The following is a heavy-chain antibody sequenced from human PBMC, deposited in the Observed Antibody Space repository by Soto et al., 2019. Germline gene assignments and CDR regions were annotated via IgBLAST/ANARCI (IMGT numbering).Heavy chain of an antibody. Sequence: EVQLVESGGGLVQPGGSLRLSCAASGFTFTSHWLHWVRQAPGEGLVWVSRMSPDGSDTKFADSVKGRFTISRDNAKSTLYLDMNSLRAEDTGVYYCARPKTKVYSAFDTWGPGTMVTVSS. V-gene: IGHV3-74*03. CDR2: MSPDGSDT. CDR1: GFTFTSHW. J-gene: IGHJ3*02. D-gene: IGHD6-6*01. CDR3: ARPKTKVYSAFDT.